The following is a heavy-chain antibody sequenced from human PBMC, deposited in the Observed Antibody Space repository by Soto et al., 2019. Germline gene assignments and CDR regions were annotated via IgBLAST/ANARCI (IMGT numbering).Heavy chain of an antibody. Sequence: SLRLSCAASGFTFDDYAMHWVRQAPGKGLEWVSGISWNSGSIGYADSVKGRFTISRDNAKNSLYLQMNSLRAEDTALYYCAKDQYYDSSGYSFDYWGQGTLVTVYS. J-gene: IGHJ4*02. CDR2: ISWNSGSI. D-gene: IGHD3-22*01. V-gene: IGHV3-9*01. CDR1: GFTFDDYA. CDR3: AKDQYYDSSGYSFDY.